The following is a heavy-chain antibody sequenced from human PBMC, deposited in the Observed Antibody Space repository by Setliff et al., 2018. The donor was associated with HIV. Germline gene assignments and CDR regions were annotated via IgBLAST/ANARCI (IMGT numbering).Heavy chain of an antibody. CDR1: GGSINSGSINSSSFY. J-gene: IGHJ4*02. D-gene: IGHD3-16*01. CDR3: AQNFGWALGN. Sequence: SETLSLTCSVSGGSINSGSINSSSFYWGWIRQPPGKGLEWIGETCNGGAFRGGAFNYNPFLRSRATISMGWPENDFSLRLTSVTASDTAVYYCAQNFGWALGNWGPGTQVTVSS. CDR2: TCNGGAFRGGA. V-gene: IGHV4-39*07.